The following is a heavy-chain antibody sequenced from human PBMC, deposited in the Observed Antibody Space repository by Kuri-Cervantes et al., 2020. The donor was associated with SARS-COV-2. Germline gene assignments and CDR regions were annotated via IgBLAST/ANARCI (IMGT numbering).Heavy chain of an antibody. Sequence: GGSLRLSCAASGFTFSSYGMHWVRQAPGKGLKWVAVISYDGSNKYYADSVKGRFTIPRDNSKNTLYLQMNSLRAEDTTVYYCAKSADPLGYSYGYLFDYWGQGTLVTVSS. CDR3: AKSADPLGYSYGYLFDY. V-gene: IGHV3-30*18. D-gene: IGHD5-18*01. CDR2: ISYDGSNK. J-gene: IGHJ4*02. CDR1: GFTFSSYG.